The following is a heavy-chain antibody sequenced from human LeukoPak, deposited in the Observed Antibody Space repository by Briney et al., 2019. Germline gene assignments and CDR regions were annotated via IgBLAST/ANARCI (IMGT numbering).Heavy chain of an antibody. J-gene: IGHJ4*02. D-gene: IGHD6-19*01. CDR3: ARATSGGWYDY. Sequence: SETLSLTCAVYGGSFSGYYWSWIRQPPGKGLEWIGEINHSGSTNYNPSLKSRVTISVDKSKNQFSLKLSSVTAADTAVYYCARATSGGWYDYWGQGTLVTVSS. CDR2: INHSGST. CDR1: GGSFSGYY. V-gene: IGHV4-34*01.